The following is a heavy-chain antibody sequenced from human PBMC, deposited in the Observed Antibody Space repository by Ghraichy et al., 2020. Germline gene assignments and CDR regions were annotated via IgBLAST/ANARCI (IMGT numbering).Heavy chain of an antibody. CDR2: IYPGDSDT. Sequence: GESLNISCEGSGFPFNTYWIAWVRQVPGKGLDWMGIIYPGDSDTIYGPSFQGQVTMSVDKSIPTAFLQWSSRRASDTAIYFCARQRGSHTNEAFDVLARGTIVTLS. J-gene: IGHJ3*01. CDR3: ARQRGSHTNEAFDV. V-gene: IGHV5-51*01. D-gene: IGHD3-16*01. CDR1: GFPFNTYW.